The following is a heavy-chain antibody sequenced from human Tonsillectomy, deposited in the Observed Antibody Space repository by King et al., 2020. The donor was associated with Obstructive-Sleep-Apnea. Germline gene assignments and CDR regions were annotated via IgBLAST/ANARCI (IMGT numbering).Heavy chain of an antibody. D-gene: IGHD3-22*01. J-gene: IGHJ4*02. Sequence: VQLQESGPGLVKPSETLSLTCTVSGGSISTYYWSWIRQPAGKGLEWIGQIYISGSTNYNPSLKSRVTMSVDTSKNQFSLKLSSVTAADTAVYYCAREDYFPESGYYPFFDYWGQGTLVTVSS. CDR3: AREDYFPESGYYPFFDY. CDR2: IYISGST. CDR1: GGSISTYY. V-gene: IGHV4-4*07.